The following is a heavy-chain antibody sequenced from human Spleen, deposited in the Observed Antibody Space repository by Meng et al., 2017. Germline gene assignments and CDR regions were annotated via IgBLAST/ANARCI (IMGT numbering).Heavy chain of an antibody. CDR1: GGSFSAYW. D-gene: IGHD5-12*01. Sequence: GPGRGKPWGTLSLTCGVSGGSFSAYWGTWRRQPPGKGLEWIGEINHNGRTNYNPSLKSRVTISVDTSKKQFSLRLTSVTAADTAVYYCARGSASGYYPIDYWGQGTLVTVSS. V-gene: IGHV4-34*01. J-gene: IGHJ4*02. CDR3: ARGSASGYYPIDY. CDR2: INHNGRT.